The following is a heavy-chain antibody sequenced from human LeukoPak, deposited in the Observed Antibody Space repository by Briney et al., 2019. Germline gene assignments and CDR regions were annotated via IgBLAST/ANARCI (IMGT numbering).Heavy chain of an antibody. CDR1: GGTFSSYA. CDR2: SIPKFATA. D-gene: IGHD4-17*01. Sequence: ASVKVSCKASGGTFSSYAISWVRQAPGQGLEWIGSSIPKFATANYAHNFQDRVSIGADESTTTPYMELSSLTFDDTAVYYCASRDADYQYYFDYWGQGAVVTVSS. V-gene: IGHV1-69*13. J-gene: IGHJ4*02. CDR3: ASRDADYQYYFDY.